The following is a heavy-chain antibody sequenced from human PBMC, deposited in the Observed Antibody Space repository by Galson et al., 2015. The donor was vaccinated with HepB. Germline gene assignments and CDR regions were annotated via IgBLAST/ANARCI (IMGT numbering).Heavy chain of an antibody. CDR3: ARRTNYYDSSGYYYPIFDY. D-gene: IGHD3-22*01. CDR1: GGSISSYY. J-gene: IGHJ4*02. Sequence: SETLSLTCTVSGGSISSYYWSWIRQPPGKGLEWIGYIYYSGSTTYNPSLKRRVTISVDTSKNQFPRKLSSVTAADTAVYYWARRTNYYDSSGYYYPIFDYWGQGTLVTVSS. V-gene: IGHV4-59*08. CDR2: IYYSGST.